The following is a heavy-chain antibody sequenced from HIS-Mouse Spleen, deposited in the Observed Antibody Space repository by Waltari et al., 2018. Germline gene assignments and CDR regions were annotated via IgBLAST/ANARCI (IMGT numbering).Heavy chain of an antibody. D-gene: IGHD6-13*01. CDR1: GASISSSSYH. CDR3: AREIPYSSSWYDWYFDL. CDR2: IYYSGST. V-gene: IGHV4-39*07. J-gene: IGHJ2*01. Sequence: QLQLQESGPGLVKPSETLSLTCTVSGASISSSSYHWRWIRQPPGKGLEWIGSIYYSGSTYYNPSLKSRVTISVDTSKNQFSLKLSSVTAADTAVYYCAREIPYSSSWYDWYFDLWGRGTLVTVSS.